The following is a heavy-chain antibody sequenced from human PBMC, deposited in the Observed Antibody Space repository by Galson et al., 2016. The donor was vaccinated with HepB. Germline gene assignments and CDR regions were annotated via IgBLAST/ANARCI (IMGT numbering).Heavy chain of an antibody. D-gene: IGHD3-22*01. Sequence: QSGAEVKKPGESLRISCQGSGYTFSTRWITWVRQMPGKGLEWMGKIAPLDSYTKYSPSFQGHVTLSADKSMNTAYLQWDNLKASDTAMYYCTRESFDSSGKQDGLVLWGQGTTVIVSS. CDR2: IAPLDSYT. J-gene: IGHJ6*02. CDR1: GYTFSTRW. CDR3: TRESFDSSGKQDGLVL. V-gene: IGHV5-10-1*01.